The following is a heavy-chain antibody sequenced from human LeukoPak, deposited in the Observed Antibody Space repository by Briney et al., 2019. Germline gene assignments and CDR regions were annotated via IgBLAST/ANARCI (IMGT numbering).Heavy chain of an antibody. Sequence: GGSLRLSCAASGFTFSSYAMSRVRQAPGKGLEWVSAISGSGGSTYYADSVKGRFTISRDNSKNTLYLQMNSLRAEDTAVYYCAKGSYYDSSGYYGPGHYFDYWGQGTLVTVSS. CDR2: ISGSGGST. CDR3: AKGSYYDSSGYYGPGHYFDY. V-gene: IGHV3-23*01. D-gene: IGHD3-22*01. J-gene: IGHJ4*02. CDR1: GFTFSSYA.